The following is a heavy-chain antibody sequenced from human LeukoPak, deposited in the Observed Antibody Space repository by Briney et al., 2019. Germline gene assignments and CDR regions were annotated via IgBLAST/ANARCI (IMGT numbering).Heavy chain of an antibody. CDR1: GDSISRGNYY. J-gene: IGHJ5*02. Sequence: SETLSLTCTVSGDSISRGNYYWSWIRQPAGTGLEWIGRTYTDGTTNYKPSHIAGATSYNPSLKSRVTISVDTSKNQLSLKLESVTASDTAVYYCARDWGPWRNWFDPWGQGILVTVSS. V-gene: IGHV4-61*02. D-gene: IGHD3-16*01. CDR3: ARDWGPWRNWFDP. CDR2: TYTDGTT.